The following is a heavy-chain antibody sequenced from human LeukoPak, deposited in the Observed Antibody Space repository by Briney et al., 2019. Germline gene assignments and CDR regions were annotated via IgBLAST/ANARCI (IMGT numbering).Heavy chain of an antibody. J-gene: IGHJ4*02. V-gene: IGHV3-73*01. D-gene: IGHD1-20*01. CDR3: TSLNFNDLPHFDF. CDR2: IKSKSDTYAT. Sequence: GGSLKLSCATSGFTFTGSAVHWVRQASGKGLEWVGRIKSKSDTYATSYAASVKGRFTISRDDSKNAAYLQMNSLTAEDTAVYYCTSLNFNDLPHFDFWGQGALVTVSS. CDR1: GFTFTGSA.